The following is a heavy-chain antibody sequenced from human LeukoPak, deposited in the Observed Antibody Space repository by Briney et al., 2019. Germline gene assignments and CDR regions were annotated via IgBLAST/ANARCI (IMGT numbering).Heavy chain of an antibody. CDR1: GFTFSSYW. D-gene: IGHD5-18*01. CDR2: INGDGRNI. Sequence: PGGSLRLSCVASGFTFSSYWMHWVRQDPRKGLVWVSRINGDGRNINYADSVRGRFTISRDNAKNSAYLQMNSLRAEDTAVYYCARSIQLWEPFDYWGQGTLVTVSS. J-gene: IGHJ4*02. V-gene: IGHV3-74*01. CDR3: ARSIQLWEPFDY.